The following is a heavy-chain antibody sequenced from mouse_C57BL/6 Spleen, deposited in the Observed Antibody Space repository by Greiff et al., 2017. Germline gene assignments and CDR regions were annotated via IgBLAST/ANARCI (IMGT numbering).Heavy chain of an antibody. V-gene: IGHV1-7*01. CDR1: GYTFTSYW. CDR2: INPSSGYN. Sequence: QVQLKQSGAELAKPGASVKLSCKASGYTFTSYWMHWVKQRPGQGLEWIGYINPSSGYNKYNQKFKDKATLTADKSSSTAYMQLSSLTYEDSAVYYCARYIDGYHGDYWGQGTTLTVSS. D-gene: IGHD2-3*01. J-gene: IGHJ2*01. CDR3: ARYIDGYHGDY.